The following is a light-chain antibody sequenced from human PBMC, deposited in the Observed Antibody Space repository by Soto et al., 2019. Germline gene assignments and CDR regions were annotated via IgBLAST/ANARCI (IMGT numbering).Light chain of an antibody. CDR3: QQYGSSRQFS. CDR2: GAS. J-gene: IGKJ3*01. Sequence: EIVLTQSPGTLSLSPGERATLSCRASQSVRSSYLAWYQQKPGQAPRLLIYGASTRATGVPDRFSGSGSGTDFTLTSTRLAPEVFAVYSCQQYGSSRQFSFGPGTKVDI. V-gene: IGKV3-20*01. CDR1: QSVRSSY.